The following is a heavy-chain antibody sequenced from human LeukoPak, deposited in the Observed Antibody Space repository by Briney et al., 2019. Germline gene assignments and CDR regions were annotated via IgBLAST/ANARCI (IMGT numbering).Heavy chain of an antibody. D-gene: IGHD6-13*01. J-gene: IGHJ4*02. CDR1: GYTFTYCS. CDR3: ARRQQQLVPRSVY. CDR2: ITLYIGNT. Sequence: ASVKVSCKASGYTFTYCSLHWLQQAPGQGLERMRWITLYIGNTNYAKKFQGRVTITRDMSLRTAYIELSSPRSEDSAVYYWARRQQQLVPRSVYWGQGTLVTVSS. V-gene: IGHV1-68*01.